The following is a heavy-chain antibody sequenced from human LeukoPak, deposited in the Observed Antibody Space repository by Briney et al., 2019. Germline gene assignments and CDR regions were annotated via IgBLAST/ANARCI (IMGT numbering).Heavy chain of an antibody. D-gene: IGHD3-16*02. CDR2: INHSGST. CDR3: ARLPSPYVWGSYRLDAFDI. V-gene: IGHV4-34*01. Sequence: SETLSLTCAVYGGSFSGYYWSWIRQPPGKGLEWIGEINHSGSTNYNPSLKSRVTISVDTSKNQFSLKLSSVTAADTAVYYCARLPSPYVWGSYRLDAFDIWGQGTMVTVSS. CDR1: GGSFSGYY. J-gene: IGHJ3*02.